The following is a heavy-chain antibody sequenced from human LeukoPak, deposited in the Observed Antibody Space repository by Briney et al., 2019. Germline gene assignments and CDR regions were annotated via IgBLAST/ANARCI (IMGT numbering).Heavy chain of an antibody. J-gene: IGHJ4*02. CDR3: ARDFGSRDTDY. CDR2: IIPIFGTA. D-gene: IGHD6-13*01. V-gene: IGHV1-69*06. Sequence: ASVKVSCKASGGTFSSYAISWVRQAPGQGLEWMGGIIPIFGTANYAQKFQGRVTITADKSTSTAYMELSSLRSEDTAVYYCARDFGSRDTDYWGQGTLVTVSS. CDR1: GGTFSSYA.